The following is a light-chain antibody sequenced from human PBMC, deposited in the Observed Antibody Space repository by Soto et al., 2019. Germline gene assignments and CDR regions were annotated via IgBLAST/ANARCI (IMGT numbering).Light chain of an antibody. Sequence: DIQMTQSPSSLSASVGDRVTITCRTSRGIRSALAWFQQKPGKAPKRLIYAASSLQSGVPSRFSGSGSGTDFTLTIISLQPEDVATYYCLQHYDYPLSFGGGTKVEIK. CDR2: AAS. CDR1: RGIRSA. V-gene: IGKV1-17*01. J-gene: IGKJ4*01. CDR3: LQHYDYPLS.